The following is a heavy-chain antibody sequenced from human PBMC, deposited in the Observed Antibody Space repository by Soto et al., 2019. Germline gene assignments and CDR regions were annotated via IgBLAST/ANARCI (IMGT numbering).Heavy chain of an antibody. CDR3: ARAGYSSSNGMDV. CDR1: GGSGSGYY. D-gene: IGHD6-13*01. Sequence: PSETLSLTCAVYGGSGSGYYWSWIRQPPGKGLEWIGEINHSGSTNYNPSLKSRVTISVDTSKNQFSLKLSSVTAADTAVYYCARAGYSSSNGMDVWGQGTTVTVSS. V-gene: IGHV4-34*01. CDR2: INHSGST. J-gene: IGHJ6*02.